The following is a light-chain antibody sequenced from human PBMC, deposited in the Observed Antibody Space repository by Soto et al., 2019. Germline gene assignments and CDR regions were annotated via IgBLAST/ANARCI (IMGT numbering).Light chain of an antibody. CDR2: GAS. CDR3: QQNNTCPPP. Sequence: EVVMRQSPATLSVSPGEGATLSCRASQGIGDTLALYQQKPGKVPGPLIYGASTRPPGIPPGFSGSGPGPAFPPPTSSRHSKNFQVYSCQQNNTCPPPFGKGPKVDIK. V-gene: IGKV3-15*01. J-gene: IGKJ1*01. CDR1: QGIGDT.